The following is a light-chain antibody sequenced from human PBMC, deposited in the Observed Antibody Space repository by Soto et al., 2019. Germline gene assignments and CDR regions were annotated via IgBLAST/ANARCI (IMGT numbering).Light chain of an antibody. Sequence: MGLTQGPSRVSCSPGKIATLSCRASQSVSSYLAWHQQKPGQAPRLLIYDASNRATGIPARFSGSGSGTDFTLTISSLEPEDFAVYYCQQRSNWLTFGGGTKVDIK. CDR1: QSVSSY. J-gene: IGKJ4*01. CDR3: QQRSNWLT. CDR2: DAS. V-gene: IGKV3-11*01.